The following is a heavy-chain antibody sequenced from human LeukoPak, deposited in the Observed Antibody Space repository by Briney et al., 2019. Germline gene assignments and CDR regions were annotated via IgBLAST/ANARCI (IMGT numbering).Heavy chain of an antibody. CDR3: ARDRLGRDGYNYFDY. J-gene: IGHJ4*02. CDR1: GGSISSYY. Sequence: PSETLSLTCTVSGGSISSYYRSWIRQPAGKGLEWIGRIYTSGSTNYNPSLKSRVTMSVDTSKNQFSLKLSSVTAADTAVYYCARDRLGRDGYNYFDYWGQGTLVTVSS. CDR2: IYTSGST. D-gene: IGHD5-24*01. V-gene: IGHV4-4*07.